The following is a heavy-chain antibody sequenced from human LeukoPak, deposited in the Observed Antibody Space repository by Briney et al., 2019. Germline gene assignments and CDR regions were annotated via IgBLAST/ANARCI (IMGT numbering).Heavy chain of an antibody. V-gene: IGHV3-73*01. CDR2: IRGKANSYAT. Sequence: GGSLRLSCAASGFTFSASTIHWVRQASGKGLEWVGRIRGKANSYATAYAASVKGRFTISRDDSKSTAYLRMNSLKTEDTAVYYCTRREAYMDVWGRGTTVTVSS. D-gene: IGHD1-26*01. CDR3: TRREAYMDV. J-gene: IGHJ6*03. CDR1: GFTFSAST.